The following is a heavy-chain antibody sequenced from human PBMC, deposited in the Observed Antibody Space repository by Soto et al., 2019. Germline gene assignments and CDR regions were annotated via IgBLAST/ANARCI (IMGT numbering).Heavy chain of an antibody. J-gene: IGHJ6*01. CDR3: ARWGXSSTSCYGSYYYYGMDV. V-gene: IGHV1-18*04. D-gene: IGHD2-2*01. Sequence: ASVKVSCKASGYTFTSYGISWVRQAPGQGLEWMGWISAYNGNTNYAQKLQGRVTMTTDTSTSTAYMELRSLRSDDTAVYYCARWGXSSTSCYGSYYYYGMDVWGQGTTVTVSS. CDR2: ISAYNGNT. CDR1: GYTFTSYG.